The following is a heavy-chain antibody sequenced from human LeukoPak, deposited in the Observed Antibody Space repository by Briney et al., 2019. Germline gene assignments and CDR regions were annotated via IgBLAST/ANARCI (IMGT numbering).Heavy chain of an antibody. CDR3: ARDPGEPYFDY. D-gene: IGHD1-14*01. CDR2: ISRSSSYI. CDR1: GFTFSSYS. V-gene: IGHV3-21*01. Sequence: GGSLRLSCAASGFTFSSYSMNWVRQAPGKGLEWVSSISRSSSYIYYADSVKGRFTISRDNAKNSLYLQMNSLRAEDTAVYYCARDPGEPYFDYWGQGTLVTVSS. J-gene: IGHJ4*02.